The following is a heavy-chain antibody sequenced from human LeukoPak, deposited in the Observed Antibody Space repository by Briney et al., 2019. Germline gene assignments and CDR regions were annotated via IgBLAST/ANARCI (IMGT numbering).Heavy chain of an antibody. CDR2: IYYSGDT. CDR3: ARRRYYDSTGYNPTYYFDY. V-gene: IGHV4-59*01. J-gene: IGHJ4*02. Sequence: PSETLSLTCTVSGDSIIGSYWSWIRQAPGKGLEWIGYIYYSGDTDYNPSLKNRVTISLDMSKKYFSLRLTSVTAADTAVYYCARRRYYDSTGYNPTYYFDYWGQGILVTVSS. CDR1: GDSIIGSY. D-gene: IGHD3-22*01.